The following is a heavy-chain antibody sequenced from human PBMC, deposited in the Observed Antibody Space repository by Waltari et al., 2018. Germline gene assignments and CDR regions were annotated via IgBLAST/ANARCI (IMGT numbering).Heavy chain of an antibody. J-gene: IGHJ5*02. V-gene: IGHV1-2*02. Sequence: QVQLVQSGAEVKKPGASVKVSCKSSGYSFSDYYINWVRQAPGQGLEWMGWVNPSSGAKTYAQKFQARVTMTRDRATNTAYMDLRGLTPDDTAVYFCARNKGKTISTRRAFRLDPWGQGTLVSVSS. CDR3: ARNKGKTISTRRAFRLDP. CDR1: GYSFSDYY. D-gene: IGHD1-1*01. CDR2: VNPSSGAK.